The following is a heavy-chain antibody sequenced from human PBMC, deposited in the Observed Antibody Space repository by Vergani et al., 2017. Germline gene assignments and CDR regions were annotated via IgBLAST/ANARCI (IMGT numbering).Heavy chain of an antibody. V-gene: IGHV3-66*01. CDR3: AKDPLYDVLTGYQEYYFDC. J-gene: IGHJ4*02. CDR1: GFTVSSNY. Sequence: EVQLVESGGGLVQPGGSLRLSCAASGFTVSSNYMSWVRQAPGKGLEWVSVIYSGGSTYYADSVKGRFTISRDNSKNTLYLQMNSLRAEDTAVYYCAKDPLYDVLTGYQEYYFDCWGQGTLVTVSS. CDR2: IYSGGST. D-gene: IGHD3-9*01.